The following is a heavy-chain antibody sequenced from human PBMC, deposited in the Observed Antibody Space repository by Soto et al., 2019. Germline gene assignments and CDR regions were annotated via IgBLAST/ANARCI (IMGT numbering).Heavy chain of an antibody. CDR2: ISSSGGST. Sequence: EVQLLDSGGGLVQPGGSLRLSCAPSGFIFSNSAMSWVRQAPGKGLEWVSAISSSGGSTYYADSVKGRFTISRHNSKNTLYMHRNGWRAEDTAVYYWAKGGLGGYPDSGARGPLVTVS. V-gene: IGHV3-23*01. D-gene: IGHD3-22*01. J-gene: IGHJ5*01. CDR3: AKGGLGGYPDS. CDR1: GFIFSNSA.